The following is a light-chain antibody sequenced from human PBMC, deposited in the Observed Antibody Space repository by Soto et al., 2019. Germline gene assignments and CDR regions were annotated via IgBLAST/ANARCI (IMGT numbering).Light chain of an antibody. J-gene: IGLJ1*01. CDR2: DVS. Sequence: QSVLTQPRSVSGSPGQSVTISCTGTSSDVGGYNYVSWYQQHPGKAPKLMIYDVSKRPSGVPDRFSGSKSGNTASLTISGLQAEDEADYYCCSYAGSYTXVFGTGNKVTVL. CDR3: CSYAGSYTXV. V-gene: IGLV2-11*01. CDR1: SSDVGGYNY.